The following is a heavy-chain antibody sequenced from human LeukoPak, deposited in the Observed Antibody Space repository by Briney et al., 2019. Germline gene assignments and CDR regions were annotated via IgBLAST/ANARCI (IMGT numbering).Heavy chain of an antibody. D-gene: IGHD5-12*01. CDR1: GFTSSSFY. V-gene: IGHV3-74*01. CDR2: IKGDGSHT. Sequence: TGGSLRLSCAASGFTSSSFYMEWVRQAPGKGLEWVSRIKGDGSHTTYADSVKGRFTISRDNSKNTLYLQMNSLRAEDTAVYYCAKLISGYDPRSISYFDYWGQGTLVTVSS. J-gene: IGHJ4*02. CDR3: AKLISGYDPRSISYFDY.